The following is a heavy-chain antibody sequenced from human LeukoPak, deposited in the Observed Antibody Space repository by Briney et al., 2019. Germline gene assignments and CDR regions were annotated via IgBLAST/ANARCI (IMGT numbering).Heavy chain of an antibody. Sequence: PSETLSLTCTVSGGSISSYYWSWIRQPPGKGLEWIGYIYYGGSTNYNPSLKSRVTISVDTSKNQFSLKLSFVTAADTAVYYCARVYYYYDSSGYYYHDAFDIWGQGTMVTVSS. CDR1: GGSISSYY. J-gene: IGHJ3*02. V-gene: IGHV4-59*01. CDR3: ARVYYYYDSSGYYYHDAFDI. CDR2: IYYGGST. D-gene: IGHD3-22*01.